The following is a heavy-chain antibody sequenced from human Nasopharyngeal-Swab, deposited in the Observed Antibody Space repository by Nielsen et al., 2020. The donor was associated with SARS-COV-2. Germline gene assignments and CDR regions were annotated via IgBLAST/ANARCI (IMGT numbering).Heavy chain of an antibody. Sequence: SETLSLTCAVSGGSFSGYYWSWICQPPGKGLEWIGEINHSGSTNYNPSLKSRVTISVDTSKNQFSLKLSSVTAADTAVYYCARSPRGGFDPWGQGTLVTVSS. J-gene: IGHJ5*02. D-gene: IGHD3-10*01. CDR2: INHSGST. CDR1: GGSFSGYY. CDR3: ARSPRGGFDP. V-gene: IGHV4-34*01.